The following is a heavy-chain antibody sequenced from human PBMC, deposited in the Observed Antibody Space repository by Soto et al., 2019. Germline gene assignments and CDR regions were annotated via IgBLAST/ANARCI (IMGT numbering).Heavy chain of an antibody. CDR3: GRDKVRGKGRSAYYYYGMDV. J-gene: IGHJ6*02. D-gene: IGHD3-16*01. CDR2: ISYDGSNK. V-gene: IGHV3-30-3*01. Sequence: LGWSLRLSCAASGFTFSSYAMHWVRHAPGKGLEWVAVISYDGSNKYYADSVKGRFTISRDNSKNTLYLQMNSLRAEDTAVYCCGRDKVRGKGRSAYYYYGMDVWGQWTKVTVSS. CDR1: GFTFSSYA.